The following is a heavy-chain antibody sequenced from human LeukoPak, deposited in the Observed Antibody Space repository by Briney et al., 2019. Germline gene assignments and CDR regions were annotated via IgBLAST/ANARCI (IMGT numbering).Heavy chain of an antibody. J-gene: IGHJ4*02. CDR3: AGGRWLQYDDY. V-gene: IGHV3-7*04. D-gene: IGHD5-24*01. CDR2: INQDGSEK. CDR1: GFTFSSYW. Sequence: GGSLRLSCAASGFTFSSYWMNWVRQAPGKGLEWVASINQDGSEKHYVDSVRGRFTISRDNAKDSQYLQMNSLRAEDTAVYYCAGGRWLQYDDYWGQGTLVTASS.